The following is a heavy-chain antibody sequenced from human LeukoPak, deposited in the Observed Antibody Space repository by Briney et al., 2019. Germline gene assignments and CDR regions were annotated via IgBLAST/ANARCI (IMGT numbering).Heavy chain of an antibody. CDR1: GFTFSDNA. Sequence: PGGSLRLSCAASGFTFSDNAMSWVRQAPGRGLEWVSTISGSGGTTYYADSVKGRFTFSRDNSKNTLYLQMNSLRAEDTAVYHCAKGGSWDGFDIWGQGTMVTVSS. CDR2: ISGSGGTT. J-gene: IGHJ3*02. CDR3: AKGGSWDGFDI. D-gene: IGHD6-13*01. V-gene: IGHV3-23*01.